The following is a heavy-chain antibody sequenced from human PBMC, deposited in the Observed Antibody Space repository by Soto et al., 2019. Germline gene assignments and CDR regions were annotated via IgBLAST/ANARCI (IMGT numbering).Heavy chain of an antibody. CDR1: GFTFISNG. D-gene: IGHD3-3*01. Sequence: QVHLVESGGGVVQPGRSLRLSCAASGFTFISNGMHWIRQAPGKGLEWVAVIPYDGSHQYYADSVKGRFSISRDNSKNTLYLQMNSLRAEDTAVYYCAKLRVLEWEVQESDYWGQGTLVSVSS. CDR2: IPYDGSHQ. J-gene: IGHJ4*02. V-gene: IGHV3-30*18. CDR3: AKLRVLEWEVQESDY.